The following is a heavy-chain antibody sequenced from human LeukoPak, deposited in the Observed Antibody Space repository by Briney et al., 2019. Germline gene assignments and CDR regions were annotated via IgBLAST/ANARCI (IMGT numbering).Heavy chain of an antibody. CDR1: GFTFSSYA. CDR2: ISGSGGST. V-gene: IGHV3-23*01. Sequence: GGSLRLSCAACGFTFSSYAMSWVRQAPGKGLEWVSAISGSGGSTYYADSVKGRFTISRDNSKNTLYLQMNSLRAEDTAVYYCAKDPRASYSGSYWAWSWFDPWGQGTLVTVSS. CDR3: AKDPRASYSGSYWAWSWFDP. J-gene: IGHJ5*02. D-gene: IGHD1-26*01.